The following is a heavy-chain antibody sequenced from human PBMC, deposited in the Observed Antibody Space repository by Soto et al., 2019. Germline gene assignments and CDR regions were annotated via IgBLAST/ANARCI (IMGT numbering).Heavy chain of an antibody. CDR2: ISEDGSKK. D-gene: IGHD4-17*01. V-gene: IGHV3-30*18. CDR3: VKSAHLATVTLYYFDY. J-gene: IGHJ4*02. Sequence: QVQLVESGGGVVQPGRSLRLSCAASGFNFKNYAIHWVRQAPGKGLEWVTLISEDGSKKYFADSVKGRFTVSRDNSKNTLFLQMNSLQTEDTAVYYCVKSAHLATVTLYYFDYWGQGALVTVSS. CDR1: GFNFKNYA.